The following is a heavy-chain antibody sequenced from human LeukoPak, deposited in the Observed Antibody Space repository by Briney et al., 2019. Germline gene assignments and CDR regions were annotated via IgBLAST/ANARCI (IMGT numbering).Heavy chain of an antibody. V-gene: IGHV1-2*02. D-gene: IGHD3-10*01. CDR3: ARVGITMVRGVKHWFNP. J-gene: IGHJ5*02. CDR1: RYTFTGYY. Sequence: SVKVSYQASRYTFTGYYMHLVRQAPGQRLESMGWINPHSGGTHYAQKFQGRVTMTRDTYIRTPYLQLSRLRSGDTAVHSCARVGITMVRGVKHWFNPWGQGTLVTVSS. CDR2: INPHSGGT.